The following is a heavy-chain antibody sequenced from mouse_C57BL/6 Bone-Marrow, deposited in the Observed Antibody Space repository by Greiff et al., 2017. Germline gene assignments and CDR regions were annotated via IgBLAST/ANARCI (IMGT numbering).Heavy chain of an antibody. CDR1: GYTFTSYG. CDR3: ARVYYYGSNATDY. V-gene: IGHV1-81*01. J-gene: IGHJ4*01. Sequence: VQRVESGAELARPGASVKLSCKASGYTFTSYGISWVKQRTGQGLEWIGEIYPRSGNTYYNEKFKGKATLTADKSSSTAYMELRSRTSEDSAVYFCARVYYYGSNATDYWGQGTSVTVSS. D-gene: IGHD1-1*01. CDR2: IYPRSGNT.